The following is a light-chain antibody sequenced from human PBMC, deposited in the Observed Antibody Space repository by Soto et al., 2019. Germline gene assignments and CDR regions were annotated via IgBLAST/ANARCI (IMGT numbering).Light chain of an antibody. V-gene: IGKV3-20*01. CDR2: GTS. CDR1: QSVSSRH. J-gene: IGKJ1*01. Sequence: EIVLTQSPGTLSSSPGEGATLSCRASQSVSSRHLAWYQQKPGQAPRLLIYGTSNRATGIPDRFSGSGSGPDFSLIISRLEPEDFAVYYCQYYGSSPRTFGQGTKVDIK. CDR3: QYYGSSPRT.